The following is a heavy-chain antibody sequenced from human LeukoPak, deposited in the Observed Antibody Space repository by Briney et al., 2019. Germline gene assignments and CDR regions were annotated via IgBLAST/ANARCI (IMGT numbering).Heavy chain of an antibody. CDR1: GFTFSSYE. CDR2: ISSIGSTI. D-gene: IGHD3-16*01. J-gene: IGHJ6*03. CDR3: ARDGGYGPRYYYYMDV. Sequence: GGSLRLSCAASGFTFSSYEMNWVRQAPGKGLEWVSYISSIGSTIYYADSVKGRFTISRDNAKNSLYLQMNSLRAEDTAVYYCARDGGYGPRYYYYMDVWGKGTTVTVSS. V-gene: IGHV3-48*03.